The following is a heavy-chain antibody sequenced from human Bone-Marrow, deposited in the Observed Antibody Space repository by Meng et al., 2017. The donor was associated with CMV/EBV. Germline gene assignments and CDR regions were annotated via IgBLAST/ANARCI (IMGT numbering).Heavy chain of an antibody. CDR3: ARGTNPTNWYFDL. CDR2: VNTDGSST. CDR1: GFTFSSYW. J-gene: IGHJ2*01. Sequence: GESLKISCAVSGFTFSSYWMHWVRQAPGEGLVWVSRVNTDGSSTNYADSVKGRFTSSRDNAKNSLYLQMNSLRAEDTAVYYCARGTNPTNWYFDLWGRGTLVTVSS. D-gene: IGHD1-1*01. V-gene: IGHV3-74*01.